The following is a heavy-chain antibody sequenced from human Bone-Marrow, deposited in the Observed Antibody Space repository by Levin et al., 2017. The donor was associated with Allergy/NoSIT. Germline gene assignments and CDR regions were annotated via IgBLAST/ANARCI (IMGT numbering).Heavy chain of an antibody. CDR3: ARADGGYCSGGSCYIDY. CDR2: INPNSGGT. D-gene: IGHD2-15*01. Sequence: ASVKVSCKASGYTFTGYYMHWVRQAPGQGLEWMGWINPNSGGTNYAQKFQGRVTMTRDTSISTAYMELSRLRSDDTAVYYCARADGGYCSGGSCYIDYWGQGTLVTVSS. V-gene: IGHV1-2*02. CDR1: GYTFTGYY. J-gene: IGHJ4*02.